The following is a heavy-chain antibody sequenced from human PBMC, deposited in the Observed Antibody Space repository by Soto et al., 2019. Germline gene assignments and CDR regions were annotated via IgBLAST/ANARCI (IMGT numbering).Heavy chain of an antibody. V-gene: IGHV4-39*07. Sequence: TCSVSGDSIRSSSYYWDWIRQSPRKGLEWVGSVYYSGTTYYNPSLKSRVSISVDTSKNQFSLKLSSVTAADTAVYYCAREYSSSSSFDYWGQGTLVTVSS. D-gene: IGHD6-6*01. CDR2: VYYSGTT. J-gene: IGHJ4*02. CDR1: GDSIRSSSYY. CDR3: AREYSSSSSFDY.